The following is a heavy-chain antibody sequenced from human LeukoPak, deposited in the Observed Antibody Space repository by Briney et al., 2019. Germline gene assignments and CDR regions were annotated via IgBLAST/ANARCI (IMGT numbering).Heavy chain of an antibody. D-gene: IGHD6-6*01. CDR3: ARDLRALPNDAFDI. J-gene: IGHJ3*02. CDR1: GYTFTSYG. Sequence: ASVKVSCKASGYTFTSYGISWVRQAPGQGLEWMGWISAYNGNTNYAQKLQGRVTMTTDTSTSTAYMELRSLRSDDTAVYYCARDLRALPNDAFDIWGQGTVVTVSS. V-gene: IGHV1-18*01. CDR2: ISAYNGNT.